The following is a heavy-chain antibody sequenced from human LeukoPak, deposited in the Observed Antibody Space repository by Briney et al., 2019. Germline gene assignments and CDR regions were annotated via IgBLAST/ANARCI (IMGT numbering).Heavy chain of an antibody. V-gene: IGHV4-34*01. CDR2: INHSGST. Sequence: SETLSLTCAVYGGSFSGYYWSWIRQPPGKGLEWIGEINHSGSTNYNPSLKSRVTISVDTSKNQFSLKLSSVTAADTAVYYCARGFLEERASSYSSSWHGISGIDYWGQGTLVTVSS. D-gene: IGHD6-13*01. CDR3: ARGFLEERASSYSSSWHGISGIDY. J-gene: IGHJ4*02. CDR1: GGSFSGYY.